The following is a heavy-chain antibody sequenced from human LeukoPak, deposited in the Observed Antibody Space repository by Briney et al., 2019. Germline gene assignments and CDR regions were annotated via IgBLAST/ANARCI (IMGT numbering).Heavy chain of an antibody. CDR2: INPNSGGT. CDR1: GYTFTGYY. Sequence: ASVKVSCKASGYTFTGYYMHGVRQAPGQGLEWMGWINPNSGGTNCAQKFQGRVTMTRDTSISTAYMELSRLRSDDTAVYYCATFGVYSGYDFDYWGQGTLVTVSS. CDR3: ATFGVYSGYDFDY. V-gene: IGHV1-2*02. J-gene: IGHJ4*02. D-gene: IGHD5-12*01.